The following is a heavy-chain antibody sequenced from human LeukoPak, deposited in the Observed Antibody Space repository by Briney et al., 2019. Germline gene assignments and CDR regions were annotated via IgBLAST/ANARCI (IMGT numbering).Heavy chain of an antibody. CDR3: VRDRSSTYLEY. V-gene: IGHV3-33*01. CDR2: IWYDGTKK. CDR1: GFKYSNFG. Sequence: PGRSLRLSCAPSGFKYSNFGMHWVPQAPGKGREWVAVIWYDGTKKYYPHSVKGRFTISRDNSKNTLYLQMDSLRAEDTAVYHCVRDRSSTYLEYWAQGTPVTVSS. J-gene: IGHJ4*02. D-gene: IGHD2-2*01.